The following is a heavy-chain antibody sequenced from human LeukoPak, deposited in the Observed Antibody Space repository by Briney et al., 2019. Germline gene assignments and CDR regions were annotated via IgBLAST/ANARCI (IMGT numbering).Heavy chain of an antibody. CDR1: GYTFTSYG. D-gene: IGHD2-2*01. V-gene: IGHV1-18*01. CDR3: ARDRNRGLGYCRSISCYPFDC. J-gene: IGHJ4*02. Sequence: ASVKVSCKASGYTFTSYGVTWVRQAPGQGLEWMGWISAYNGITYYAQTLQGRVTMTTDTTTSTAYMELRSLRSDDTAVYYCARDRNRGLGYCRSISCYPFDCWGQGTLVTVSS. CDR2: ISAYNGIT.